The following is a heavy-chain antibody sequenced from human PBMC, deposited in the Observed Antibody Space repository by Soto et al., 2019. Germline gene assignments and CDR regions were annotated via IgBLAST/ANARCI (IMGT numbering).Heavy chain of an antibody. V-gene: IGHV3-15*01. CDR3: TTDEEYSSSWKSLDV. J-gene: IGHJ6*02. D-gene: IGHD6-13*01. Sequence: PGGSLRLSCAASGFTFSNAWMSWVRQAPGKGLEWVGRIKSKTDGGTTDYAAPVKGRFTISRDDSKNTLYLQMNSLKTEDTAVYYCTTDEEYSSSWKSLDVWGQGTTVTVYS. CDR2: IKSKTDGGTT. CDR1: GFTFSNAW.